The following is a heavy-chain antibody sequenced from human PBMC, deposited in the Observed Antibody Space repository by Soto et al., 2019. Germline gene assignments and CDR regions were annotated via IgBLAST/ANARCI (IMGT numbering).Heavy chain of an antibody. CDR1: AGSISNYY. V-gene: IGHV4-4*07. CDR2: IYTSGYT. D-gene: IGHD5-12*01. J-gene: IGHJ4*01. Sequence: ASETLSLTCTVYAGSISNYYWSWIRQPAGKGLEWIGRIYTSGYTDYNPSLKSRVTISLDTSKNQFSLKVTSMTAADTAVYYCARERREEIHDGYDIDYWGQGILVTVSS. CDR3: ARERREEIHDGYDIDY.